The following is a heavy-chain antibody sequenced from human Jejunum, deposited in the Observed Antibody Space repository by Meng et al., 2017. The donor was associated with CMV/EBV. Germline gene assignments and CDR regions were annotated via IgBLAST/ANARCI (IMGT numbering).Heavy chain of an antibody. V-gene: IGHV4-39*07. D-gene: IGHD3-22*01. Sequence: SSYYWGWIRPTPEKGLEWIGSIYHTGRTYDNPSLKSRVTISIDTSRSQFSLKLTSVTAADTAIYYCVRAASRHYDSSGFSGFFDYWGQGSMVTVSS. CDR2: IYHTGRT. CDR1: SSYY. CDR3: VRAASRHYDSSGFSGFFDY. J-gene: IGHJ4*02.